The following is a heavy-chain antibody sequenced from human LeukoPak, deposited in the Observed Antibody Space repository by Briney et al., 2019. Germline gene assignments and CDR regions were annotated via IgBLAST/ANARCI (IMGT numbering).Heavy chain of an antibody. J-gene: IGHJ4*02. CDR2: INPSGGST. CDR1: GYTFTSYH. CDR3: GREGNWYDY. Sequence: ASVKLSCKASGYTFTSYHTHWERQAPGQGLEWMGIINPSGGSTTYAQKFQGRVTMTRDTSTSTVYMVLSSLRSGDTAVYYCGREGNWYDYWGQGTLVTVSS. D-gene: IGHD6-13*01. V-gene: IGHV1-46*01.